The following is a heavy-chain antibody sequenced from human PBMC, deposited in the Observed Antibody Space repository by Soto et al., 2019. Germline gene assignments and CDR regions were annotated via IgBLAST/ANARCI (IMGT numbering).Heavy chain of an antibody. V-gene: IGHV1-46*01. D-gene: IGHD3-10*01. CDR2: INPSGGST. J-gene: IGHJ3*02. CDR1: GYTFTSYY. CDR3: ARSLRSVITEYEDAIEI. Sequence: SVKVSCTASGYTFTSYYMHWVRQAPGQGLEWMGIINPSGGSTSYAQKFQGRVTMTRDTSTSTVYMELSSLRSEDTAAYYCARSLRSVITEYEDAIEIWCQGILV.